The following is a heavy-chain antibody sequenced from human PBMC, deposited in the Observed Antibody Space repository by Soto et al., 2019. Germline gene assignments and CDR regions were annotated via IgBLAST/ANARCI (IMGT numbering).Heavy chain of an antibody. J-gene: IGHJ6*02. CDR2: ISASGAST. Sequence: TGGSLRLSCAASGFTFGTSAMSWVRQAPGKGLEWVSAISASGASTYYTDSVKGRFTVSRDNSKNTLYLQMSSLRAEDTAVYYCAKGPTIFGVVTIPQYYYGMDVWGQGTTVTVSS. CDR3: AKGPTIFGVVTIPQYYYGMDV. V-gene: IGHV3-23*01. CDR1: GFTFGTSA. D-gene: IGHD3-3*01.